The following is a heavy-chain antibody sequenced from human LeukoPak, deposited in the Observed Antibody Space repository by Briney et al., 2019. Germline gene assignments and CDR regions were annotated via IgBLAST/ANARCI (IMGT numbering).Heavy chain of an antibody. Sequence: PGGSLRLSCAASGFTFSSYWMHWVRQAPGKGLEWVSGINWNGGSTRYADSVKGRFTISRDNAKNSLYLQMNSLRAEDTALYYCARDLGIVVVGPFDSWGQGTLVAVSS. V-gene: IGHV3-20*04. D-gene: IGHD2-2*03. J-gene: IGHJ4*02. CDR2: INWNGGST. CDR3: ARDLGIVVVGPFDS. CDR1: GFTFSSYW.